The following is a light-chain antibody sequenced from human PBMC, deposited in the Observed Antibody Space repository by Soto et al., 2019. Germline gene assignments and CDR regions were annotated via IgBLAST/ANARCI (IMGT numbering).Light chain of an antibody. J-gene: IGLJ3*02. V-gene: IGLV1-40*01. CDR1: SSNIGAGYD. CDR3: QSYDSSLSGWV. CDR2: GNS. Sequence: QCVLTQPPSASGAPGQRVTISCTGSSSNIGAGYDVHWYQQLPGTAPKLLIYGNSNRPSGVPDRLSGSKSGTSASLAITGLQAEDEADYYCQSYDSSLSGWVFGGGTKLTVL.